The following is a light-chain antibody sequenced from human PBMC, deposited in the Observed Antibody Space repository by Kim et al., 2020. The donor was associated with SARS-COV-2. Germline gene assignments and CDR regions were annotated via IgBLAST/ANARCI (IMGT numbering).Light chain of an antibody. J-gene: IGKJ4*01. V-gene: IGKV1-5*03. CDR2: QAS. CDR3: KQYRSYPRT. Sequence: DIQMTQSPSTLSASVGDRVTITCRASQSISTWLAWYQQKPGKAPNILIYQASKLETGVPSRFSGGRSGTEFTLTISSLQPDDFATYYCKQYRSYPRTFGGGTKVDIK. CDR1: QSISTW.